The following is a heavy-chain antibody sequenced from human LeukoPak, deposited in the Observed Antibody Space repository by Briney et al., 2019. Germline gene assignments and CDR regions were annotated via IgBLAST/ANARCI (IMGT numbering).Heavy chain of an antibody. V-gene: IGHV3-43D*03. CDR3: AKEGSASGGQTLEH. Sequence: PGGSLRLSCAASGFIFDDYAMHWVRQAPGKGLEWVAVISWDGGTTNYADSVKGRFTISRINNKNSLFLQMSRLRAEYTALYYCAKEGSASGGQTLEHWGQGTLVTVSS. CDR2: ISWDGGTT. CDR1: GFIFDDYA. D-gene: IGHD4-23*01. J-gene: IGHJ1*01.